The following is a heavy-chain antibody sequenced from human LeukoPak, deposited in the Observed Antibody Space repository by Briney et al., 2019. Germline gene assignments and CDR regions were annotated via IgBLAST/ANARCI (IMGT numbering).Heavy chain of an antibody. J-gene: IGHJ4*02. Sequence: GGSLRLSCAASGFTFSSYAMSWVRQAPGKGLEWVSAISGSGGSTYYADSVKGRFTISRDNSKNTLYLQMNSLRAEDTALYYCAKTPARYCSSTSCYSYFDYWGQGTLVTVSS. CDR3: AKTPARYCSSTSCYSYFDY. V-gene: IGHV3-23*01. CDR2: ISGSGGST. D-gene: IGHD2-2*02. CDR1: GFTFSSYA.